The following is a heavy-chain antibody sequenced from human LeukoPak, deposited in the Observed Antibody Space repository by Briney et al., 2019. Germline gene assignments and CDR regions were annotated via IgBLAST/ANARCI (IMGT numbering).Heavy chain of an antibody. V-gene: IGHV3-33*06. J-gene: IGHJ4*02. D-gene: IGHD4-11*01. CDR3: AKDVERGFDYTNSLDY. Sequence: PGGSLRLFCAASGFTFSSYGMHWVRQAPGKGLEWVAVIWSDGTNKYYADSVKGRFAISRDDSNNMVYLQMNSLRAEDTAVYYCAKDVERGFDYTNSLDYWGQGTLVTVSS. CDR1: GFTFSSYG. CDR2: IWSDGTNK.